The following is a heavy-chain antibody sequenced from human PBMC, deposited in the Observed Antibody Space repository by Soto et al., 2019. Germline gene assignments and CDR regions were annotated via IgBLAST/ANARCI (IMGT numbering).Heavy chain of an antibody. J-gene: IGHJ6*02. V-gene: IGHV5-51*01. D-gene: IGHD2-2*03. CDR1: GYSCTSYW. CDR3: ARQGGYCSSTSCYSIGAYYYYGMDV. Sequence: ESLKISCKGSGYSCTSYWIGWVRQMPGKGLEWMGIIYPGDSDTRYSPSFQGQVTISADKSISTAYLQWSSLKASDTAMYYCARQGGYCSSTSCYSIGAYYYYGMDVWGQGTTVTVSS. CDR2: IYPGDSDT.